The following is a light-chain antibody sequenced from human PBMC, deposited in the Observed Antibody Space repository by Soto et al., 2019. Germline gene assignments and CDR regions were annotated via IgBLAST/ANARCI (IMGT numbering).Light chain of an antibody. J-gene: IGLJ1*01. CDR3: KSYAGSNTYV. V-gene: IGLV2-8*01. Sequence: QSVLTQPPSASGSPGQSVTISCTGTSSDVGGNNYVSWYQHHPGKAPRLIIYEVVQRPSGVPDRFSGSKSGNTASLTVSGLQAADEADYFCKSYAGSNTYVFGSGTKVTVL. CDR2: EVV. CDR1: SSDVGGNNY.